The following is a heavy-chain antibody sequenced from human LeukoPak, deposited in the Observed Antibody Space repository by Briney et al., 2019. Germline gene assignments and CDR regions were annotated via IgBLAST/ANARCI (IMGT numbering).Heavy chain of an antibody. Sequence: SETLSLTCTVSSGSISSSSYYWGWIRQPPGKGLEWIGSIYYSGSTYYNPSLKSRVTISVDTSKNQFSLKLSSVTAADTAVYYCARISLSSLNYWGQGTLVTVSS. CDR2: IYYSGST. V-gene: IGHV4-39*01. J-gene: IGHJ4*02. CDR1: SGSISSSSYY. CDR3: ARISLSSLNY. D-gene: IGHD6-19*01.